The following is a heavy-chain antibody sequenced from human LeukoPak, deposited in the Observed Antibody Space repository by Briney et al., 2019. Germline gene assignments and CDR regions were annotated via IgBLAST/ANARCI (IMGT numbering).Heavy chain of an antibody. CDR1: GFTVSSNY. V-gene: IGHV3-53*01. CDR3: ARVDSGYDSSLNY. Sequence: PGGSLRLSCAASGFTVSSNYMSWVRQAPGKGLEWVSVIYSGGSTYYADSVKGRFTISRDNSKNTLYLQMNSLRAGDPAVYYCARVDSGYDSSLNYWGQGTLVTVSS. CDR2: IYSGGST. J-gene: IGHJ4*02. D-gene: IGHD5-12*01.